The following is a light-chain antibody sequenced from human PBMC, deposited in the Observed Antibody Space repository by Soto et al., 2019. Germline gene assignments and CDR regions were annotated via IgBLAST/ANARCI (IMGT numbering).Light chain of an antibody. CDR1: SSDVGAYNY. CDR2: EVR. CDR3: SSYTTTSTLV. Sequence: QSALTQPASVSGSPGQSITISCTGTSSDVGAYNYVAWYQQYPGKGPKVMIYEVRYPPPWVSNRFSGSKSGNTAYLTISGLQAEDEADYFCSSYTTTSTLVFGGGTKVTVL. J-gene: IGLJ2*01. V-gene: IGLV2-14*01.